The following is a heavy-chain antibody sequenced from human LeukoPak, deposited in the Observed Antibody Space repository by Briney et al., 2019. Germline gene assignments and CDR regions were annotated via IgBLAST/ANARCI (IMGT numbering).Heavy chain of an antibody. D-gene: IGHD1-1*01. CDR1: GYTFTSYG. V-gene: IGHV1-18*01. J-gene: IGHJ3*02. Sequence: ASVKVSCKASGYTFTSYGYNWVRQAPGQGLEWMGWISAYNSNTNYAQKLQGRVTMTTVTSTSTVYMELRSLTSDDTAVYYCARAKTLEPTPSNAFDIWGQGTMVTVSS. CDR3: ARAKTLEPTPSNAFDI. CDR2: ISAYNSNT.